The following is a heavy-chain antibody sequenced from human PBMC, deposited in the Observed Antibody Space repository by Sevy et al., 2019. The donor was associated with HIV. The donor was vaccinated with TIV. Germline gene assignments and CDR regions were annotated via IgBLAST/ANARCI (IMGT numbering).Heavy chain of an antibody. CDR1: GFTFSSYW. CDR2: IKQDGSEK. CDR3: AREIGDSGSYLHFDY. V-gene: IGHV3-7*03. Sequence: GGSLRLSCAASGFTFSSYWMSWVRQAPGKGLEWVANIKQDGSEKYYVDSVKGRLTISRDNAKNSLYLQMNSLRAEDTAVYYCAREIGDSGSYLHFDYWGQGTLVTVSS. J-gene: IGHJ4*02. D-gene: IGHD1-26*01.